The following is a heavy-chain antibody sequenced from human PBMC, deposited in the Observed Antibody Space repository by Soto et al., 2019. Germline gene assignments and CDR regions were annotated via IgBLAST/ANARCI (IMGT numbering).Heavy chain of an antibody. CDR1: GGSVSSGSYY. CDR3: AREPRPMGIGPTQKGYYFDY. CDR2: IYYSGST. D-gene: IGHD6-13*01. V-gene: IGHV4-61*01. Sequence: QVQLQESGPGLVKPSETLSLTCTVSGGSVSSGSYYWSWIRQPPGKGLEWIGYIYYSGSTNYNPSLTSRVTISVDTSKNQFSLKLSSVTAADTAVYYCAREPRPMGIGPTQKGYYFDYWGQGTLVTVSS. J-gene: IGHJ4*02.